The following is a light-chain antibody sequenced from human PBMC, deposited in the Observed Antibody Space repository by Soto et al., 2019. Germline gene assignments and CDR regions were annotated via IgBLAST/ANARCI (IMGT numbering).Light chain of an antibody. CDR2: DVN. V-gene: IGLV2-14*03. Sequence: QSALTQPASLSGSPGQSITISCTGTSSDIGAYDYVSWFQQHPGKAPKLMISDVNNRPSGVSNRFSGSKSGNSAYLTILRLQAEDEADYFCFTSATTGTKVFGAGTKVTLL. CDR1: SSDIGAYDY. J-gene: IGLJ1*01. CDR3: FTSATTGTKV.